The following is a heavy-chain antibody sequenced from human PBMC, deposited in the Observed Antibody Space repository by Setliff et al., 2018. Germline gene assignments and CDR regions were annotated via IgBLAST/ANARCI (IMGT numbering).Heavy chain of an antibody. CDR3: VRGPGPSVVVAIPFDH. CDR2: INAGNGHT. D-gene: IGHD5-12*01. V-gene: IGHV1-3*01. Sequence: ASVKVSCKASGYTFTTYAIHWVRQAPGQGLEWMGWINAGNGHTKYSLEFQGRVTLTADTSTTTAYLELTSLRDDDTAVYYCVRGPGPSVVVAIPFDHWGQGSLVTVSS. CDR1: GYTFTTYA. J-gene: IGHJ4*02.